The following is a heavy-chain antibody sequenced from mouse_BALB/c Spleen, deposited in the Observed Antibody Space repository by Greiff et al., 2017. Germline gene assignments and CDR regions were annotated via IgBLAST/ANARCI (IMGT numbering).Heavy chain of an antibody. Sequence: EVKLMESGGGLVQPGGSRKLSCAASGFTFSSFGMHWVRQAPEKGLEWVAYISSGSSTIYYADTVKGRFTISRDNPKNTLFLQMTSLRSEDTAMYYCARKDHYGSRGYYAMDYWGQGTSVTVSS. CDR3: ARKDHYGSRGYYAMDY. D-gene: IGHD1-1*01. J-gene: IGHJ4*01. CDR1: GFTFSSFG. V-gene: IGHV5-17*02. CDR2: ISSGSSTI.